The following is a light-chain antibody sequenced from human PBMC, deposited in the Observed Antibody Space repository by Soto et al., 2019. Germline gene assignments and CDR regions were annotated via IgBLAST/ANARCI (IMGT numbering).Light chain of an antibody. CDR3: FSHRSGDSHV. V-gene: IGLV2-14*01. Sequence: QSALTQPACVSGSPGQSITVSCTGTSSDIGAYNYVSWYQQYPGKAPKLMIYGVTNRPSGVSNRFSGSKTGNTASLTISGLQAEDEADYYCFSHRSGDSHVFGTGTKVTVL. CDR2: GVT. CDR1: SSDIGAYNY. J-gene: IGLJ1*01.